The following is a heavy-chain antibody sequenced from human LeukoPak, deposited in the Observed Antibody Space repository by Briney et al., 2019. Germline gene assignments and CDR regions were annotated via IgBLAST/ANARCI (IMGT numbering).Heavy chain of an antibody. CDR3: AREGSSGSYRRYYFDY. CDR1: GFTFSSYG. Sequence: PGGSLRLSCAASGFTFSSYGMHWVRQAPGKGLEWVSSITSSSSYIYYADSVKGRFTISRDNAKNSLYLQMNSLRAEDTAVYYCAREGSSGSYRRYYFDYWGQGTLVTVSS. J-gene: IGHJ4*02. CDR2: ITSSSSYI. D-gene: IGHD1-26*01. V-gene: IGHV3-21*01.